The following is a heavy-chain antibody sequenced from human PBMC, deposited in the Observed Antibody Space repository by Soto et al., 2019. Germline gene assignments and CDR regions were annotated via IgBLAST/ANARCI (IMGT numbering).Heavy chain of an antibody. V-gene: IGHV3-21*01. CDR1: GFTVCSYG. CDR3: AGIQLGYDAFDI. CDR2: ISCSGSYI. Sequence: PWGCLRICCAASGFTVCSYGVDWVRKAPGKGLEWVAAISCSGSYIYYADSVKGRFTISRDNAKNSLYLQMNSLRAEDTAVYYCAGIQLGYDAFDIWGQGTMVTGSS. J-gene: IGHJ3*02. D-gene: IGHD6-6*01.